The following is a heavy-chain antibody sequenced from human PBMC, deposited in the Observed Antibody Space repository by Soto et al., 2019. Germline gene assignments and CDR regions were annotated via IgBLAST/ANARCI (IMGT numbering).Heavy chain of an antibody. Sequence: GGSLRLSCAASGFTFSSYWMHWVRQAPGKGLVWVSRINSDGSNTSYADSVKGRFTISRDNSKNTLYLQMNSLRAEDTAVYYYARGLFVSYNFFDYWGQGTLVTVSS. CDR3: ARGLFVSYNFFDY. V-gene: IGHV3-74*01. D-gene: IGHD1-1*01. CDR1: GFTFSSYW. CDR2: INSDGSNT. J-gene: IGHJ4*02.